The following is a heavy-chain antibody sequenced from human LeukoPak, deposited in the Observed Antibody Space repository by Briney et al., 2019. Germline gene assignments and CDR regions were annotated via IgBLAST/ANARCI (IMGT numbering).Heavy chain of an antibody. CDR3: ASYRNSNYSYSDY. V-gene: IGHV3-21*01. CDR1: GFTFSSYS. D-gene: IGHD1-14*01. CDR2: ISSSSSYI. J-gene: IGHJ4*02. Sequence: PGGSLRLSCAASGFTFSSYSMNWVRQAPGKGLEWVSSISSSSSYIYYADSVKGRFTVSRDNAKNSLYLQMNSLRAEDTAVYYCASYRNSNYSYSDYWGQGTLVTVSS.